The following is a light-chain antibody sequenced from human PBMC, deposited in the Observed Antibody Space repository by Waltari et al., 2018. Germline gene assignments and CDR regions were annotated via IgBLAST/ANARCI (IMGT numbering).Light chain of an antibody. CDR2: DAS. V-gene: IGKV1-33*01. Sequence: DIQMTQSPSSLSASVGDRVTITCQASQDISNYLNWYQQKPGKAPKLLIYDASNLETGVPSRFGGSGSGTDFTFTISSLQPEVIATYYCQQYDNLSLTFGGCPPVEIK. CDR3: QQYDNLSLT. CDR1: QDISNY. J-gene: IGKJ4*01.